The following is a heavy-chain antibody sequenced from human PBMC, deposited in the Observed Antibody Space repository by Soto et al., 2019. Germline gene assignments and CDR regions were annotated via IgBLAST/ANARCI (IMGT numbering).Heavy chain of an antibody. CDR2: IYWDDDK. CDR1: GFSLSTSRVG. CDR3: VHTSGSGNSACFDY. V-gene: IGHV2-5*02. Sequence: QITLKESGPTLVKPTQTLTLTCTFSGFSLSTSRVGVGWIRQPPGQALEWLALIYWDDDKRYSPSLKSRLTIPKDTSKNPVVLTMTNTDPVDTATYYWVHTSGSGNSACFDYWGQGTLVTVSS. D-gene: IGHD3-10*01. J-gene: IGHJ4*02.